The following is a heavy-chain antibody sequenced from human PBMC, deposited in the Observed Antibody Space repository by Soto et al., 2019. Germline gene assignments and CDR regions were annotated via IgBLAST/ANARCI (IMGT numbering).Heavy chain of an antibody. CDR3: ARSLFIAATDTEPFDS. CDR1: GFTFSSYA. J-gene: IGHJ4*02. V-gene: IGHV3-23*01. D-gene: IGHD6-13*01. CDR2: ISGGGNDR. Sequence: GSLRLSCAASGFTFSSYAMSSVRQAPGKGLEWVSAISGGGNDRFYADSVKGRFTISRDNSRNTLYLHMNSLRAEDTAVHYCARSLFIAATDTEPFDSWGQGALVTVSS.